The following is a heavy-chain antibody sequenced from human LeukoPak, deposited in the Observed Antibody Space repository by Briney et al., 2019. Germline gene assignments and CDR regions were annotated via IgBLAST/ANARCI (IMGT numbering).Heavy chain of an antibody. CDR1: GYTFTSYG. Sequence: ASVTVSCKASGYTFTSYGISWVRQAPGQGLEWMGWISAYNGNTNYAQKLQGRVTMTTDTSTSTAYMELRSLRSDDTAVYYCASTSRATTVTPGTYWGQGTLVTVSS. V-gene: IGHV1-18*01. CDR3: ASTSRATTVTPGTY. D-gene: IGHD4-17*01. CDR2: ISAYNGNT. J-gene: IGHJ4*02.